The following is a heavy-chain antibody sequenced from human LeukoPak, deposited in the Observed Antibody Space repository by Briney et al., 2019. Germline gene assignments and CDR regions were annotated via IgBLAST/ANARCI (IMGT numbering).Heavy chain of an antibody. CDR1: GGSISSYY. CDR2: IYTSGST. J-gene: IGHJ4*02. Sequence: SETLSLTCTVSGGSISSYYWSWIRQPAGKGLEWIGRIYTSGSTNYNPSLKSRVTMSVDTSKNQFSLKLSSVTAADTAVYYCARDGGYGSGSYCSFDYCGQGTLVTVSS. D-gene: IGHD3-10*01. CDR3: ARDGGYGSGSYCSFDY. V-gene: IGHV4-4*07.